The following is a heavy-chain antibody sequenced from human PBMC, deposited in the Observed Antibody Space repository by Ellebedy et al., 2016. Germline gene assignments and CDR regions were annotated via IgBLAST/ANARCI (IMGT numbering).Heavy chain of an antibody. Sequence: GESLKISCAASGFTFSSYAMSWVRQAPGKGLEWVSAISGSGGSTYYADSVKGRFTIPRDNSKNTLYLQMNSLRAEDTAVYYCAKFPSEKALRPDAFDIWGQGTMVTVSS. V-gene: IGHV3-23*01. CDR3: AKFPSEKALRPDAFDI. CDR2: ISGSGGST. CDR1: GFTFSSYA. D-gene: IGHD3-16*01. J-gene: IGHJ3*02.